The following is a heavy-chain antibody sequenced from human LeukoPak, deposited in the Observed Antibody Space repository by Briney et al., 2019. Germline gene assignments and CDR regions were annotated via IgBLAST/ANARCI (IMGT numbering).Heavy chain of an antibody. CDR3: ARERRFYYDSSGYYYPGNAFDI. D-gene: IGHD3-22*01. V-gene: IGHV3-53*01. J-gene: IGHJ3*02. CDR1: GFTVSSNY. CDR2: IYSGGST. Sequence: PGGSLRLSCAASGFTVSSNYMSWVRQAPGKGLEWVPVIYSGGSTYYADSVKGRFTISRDNSKNTLYLQMNSLRAEDTAVYYCARERRFYYDSSGYYYPGNAFDIWGQGTMVTVSS.